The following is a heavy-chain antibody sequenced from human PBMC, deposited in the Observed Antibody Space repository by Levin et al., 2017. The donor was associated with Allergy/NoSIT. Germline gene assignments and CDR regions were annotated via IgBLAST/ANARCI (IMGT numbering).Heavy chain of an antibody. V-gene: IGHV3-7*03. Sequence: PGGSLRLSCAGSGINFNSHWMKWVRQAPGKGPEWVANIKPDGSETYSVDSVRGRFTISRDNAKNSLFLQMNSLRVEDTAVYYCVRQNWNAGSDIWGPGTKVTVSS. CDR1: GINFNSHW. D-gene: IGHD1-1*01. CDR2: IKPDGSET. CDR3: VRQNWNAGSDI. J-gene: IGHJ3*02.